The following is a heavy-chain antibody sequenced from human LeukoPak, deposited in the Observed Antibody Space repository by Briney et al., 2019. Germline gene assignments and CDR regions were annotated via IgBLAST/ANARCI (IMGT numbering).Heavy chain of an antibody. CDR2: IYYSGST. V-gene: IGHV4-59*01. CDR1: GGSISSYY. J-gene: IGHJ6*02. D-gene: IGHD3-16*01. Sequence: SETLSLTCTVSGGSISSYYWSWIRQPPGKGLEWIGYIYYSGSTNYNPSLKSRVTISVDTSKNQFSLKLSSVTAADTAVYYCAREPVPLRLGGMDVWGQGTTVTVSS. CDR3: AREPVPLRLGGMDV.